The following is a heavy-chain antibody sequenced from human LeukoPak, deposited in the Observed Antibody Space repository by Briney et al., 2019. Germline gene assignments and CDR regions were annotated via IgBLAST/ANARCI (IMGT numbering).Heavy chain of an antibody. CDR1: GGSISSGSYY. J-gene: IGHJ2*01. D-gene: IGHD3-22*01. V-gene: IGHV4-61*02. CDR2: IYTSGST. CDR3: AREKYYYDSSGYASEWYFHL. Sequence: SETLSLTCTVSGGSISSGSYYWSWIRQPAGKGLEWIGRIYTSGSTNYNPSLKSRVTISVDTSKDQFSLKLSSVTAADTAVYYCAREKYYYDSSGYASEWYFHLWGRGTLVTVSS.